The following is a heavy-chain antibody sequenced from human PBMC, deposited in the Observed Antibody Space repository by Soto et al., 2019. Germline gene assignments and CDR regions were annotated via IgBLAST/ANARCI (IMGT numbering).Heavy chain of an antibody. CDR3: ARGQAFWTGYYRMPYYFDY. Sequence: SETLSLTCTVSGGSVSSGSYYWSWIRQPPGKGLEYIGYLYYSGSTNYNPSLKSRVTISVDTPKNQFSLKLTSVTDADTAIYYCARGQAFWTGYYRMPYYFDYWGQGTLVTSPQ. D-gene: IGHD3-3*01. V-gene: IGHV4-61*01. CDR2: LYYSGST. J-gene: IGHJ4*02. CDR1: GGSVSSGSYY.